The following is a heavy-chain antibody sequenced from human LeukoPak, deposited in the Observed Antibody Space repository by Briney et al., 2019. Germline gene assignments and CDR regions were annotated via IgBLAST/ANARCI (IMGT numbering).Heavy chain of an antibody. CDR3: ARDVQPRGYSYGSPLDY. Sequence: ASVKVSCKASGYTFTSYGISWVRQAPGQGLEWMGWISAYNGNTNYAQKLQGRVTMTTDTSTSTAYMELRSLRSDDTAVYYCARDVQPRGYSYGSPLDYWDQGTLVTVSS. J-gene: IGHJ4*02. CDR2: ISAYNGNT. V-gene: IGHV1-18*01. CDR1: GYTFTSYG. D-gene: IGHD5-18*01.